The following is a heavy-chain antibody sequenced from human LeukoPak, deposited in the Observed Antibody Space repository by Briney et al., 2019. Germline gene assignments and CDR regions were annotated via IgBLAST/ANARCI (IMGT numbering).Heavy chain of an antibody. Sequence: PGGSLRLSCAASGFTFSSYLMSWVRQAPGKGLEWVANIKQDGSQKSYVDSVKGRFTISRDNAKNSLYLQMNSLRAEDTAVYYCARAGYTYYYGSGSNAFDIWGQGTMVTVSS. CDR3: ARAGYTYYYGSGSNAFDI. CDR2: IKQDGSQK. J-gene: IGHJ3*02. V-gene: IGHV3-7*01. CDR1: GFTFSSYL. D-gene: IGHD3-10*01.